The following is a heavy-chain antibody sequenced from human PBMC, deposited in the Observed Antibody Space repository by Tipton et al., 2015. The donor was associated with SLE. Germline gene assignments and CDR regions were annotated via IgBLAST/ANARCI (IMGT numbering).Heavy chain of an antibody. CDR1: GGSISSYY. V-gene: IGHV4-4*07. J-gene: IGHJ6*02. D-gene: IGHD6-13*01. CDR2: IYRSGGT. CDR3: ARDGGIARYGMDV. Sequence: TLSLTCTVSGGSISSYYWNWIRQPAGKGLEWIGRIYRSGGTNYNPSLKSRFTMSLDTSKNQFSLKLNSVTAADTAVYYCARDGGIARYGMDVWGHGTTVTVSS.